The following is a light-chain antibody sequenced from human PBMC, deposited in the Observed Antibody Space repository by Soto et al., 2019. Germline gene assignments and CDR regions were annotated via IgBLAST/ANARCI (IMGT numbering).Light chain of an antibody. J-gene: IGKJ2*01. V-gene: IGKV1-39*01. CDR2: AAS. CDR3: RQSYSTPYP. Sequence: DIQMTQSPSSLSASVGDRVTITCRASQSISSYLNGYQQKPGKAPKLLIYAASRLQSGDPPRFSDRESVTEFTLTVICRQAQDFPTYYYRQSYSTPYPFGRGTKLEIK. CDR1: QSISSY.